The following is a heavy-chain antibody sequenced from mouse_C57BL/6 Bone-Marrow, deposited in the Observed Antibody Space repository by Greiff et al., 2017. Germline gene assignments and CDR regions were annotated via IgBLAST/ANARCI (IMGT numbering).Heavy chain of an antibody. D-gene: IGHD1-1*01. CDR2: LYPGSGST. Sequence: QVQLQQPGAELVKPGASVKMSCKASGYTFTSYWITWVKQRPGQGLEWIGDLYPGSGSTNYNEKFKSKATLTVDTSSSTAYMQLSSLTSEDSAVYYCARKIYYFSSPDYWDQGTTLTVSS. J-gene: IGHJ2*01. CDR1: GYTFTSYW. CDR3: ARKIYYFSSPDY. V-gene: IGHV1-55*01.